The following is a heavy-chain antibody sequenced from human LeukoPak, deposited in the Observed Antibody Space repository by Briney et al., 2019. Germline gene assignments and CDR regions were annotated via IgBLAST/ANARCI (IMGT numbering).Heavy chain of an antibody. J-gene: IGHJ4*02. V-gene: IGHV3-23*01. Sequence: GGSLRLSCAASGFTFSSYAINWVRQAPGKGLEWVSSISGSGGSTYYADSVKGRFTISRDNSKNTLYLQMNNLRAEDTAVYYCAKDQPRDFWDIDYWGQGTLVTVSS. D-gene: IGHD3-3*01. CDR2: ISGSGGST. CDR1: GFTFSSYA. CDR3: AKDQPRDFWDIDY.